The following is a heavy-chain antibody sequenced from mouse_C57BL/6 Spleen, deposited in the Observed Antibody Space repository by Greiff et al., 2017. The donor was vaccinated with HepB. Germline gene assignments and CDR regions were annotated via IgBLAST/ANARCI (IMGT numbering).Heavy chain of an antibody. CDR3: ARHGSSPWFAY. CDR2: INPSSGYT. D-gene: IGHD1-1*01. J-gene: IGHJ3*01. Sequence: VKLMESGAELARPGASVKMSCKASGYTFTSYTMHWVKQRPGQGLEWIGYINPSSGYTKYNQKFKDKATLTADKSSSTAYMQLSSLTSEDSAVYYCARHGSSPWFAYWGQGTLVTVSA. CDR1: GYTFTSYT. V-gene: IGHV1-4*01.